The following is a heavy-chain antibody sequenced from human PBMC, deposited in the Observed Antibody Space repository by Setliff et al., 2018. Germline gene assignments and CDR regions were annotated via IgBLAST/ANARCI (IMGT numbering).Heavy chain of an antibody. V-gene: IGHV4-4*07. CDR3: ARDVGGEGYFDS. J-gene: IGHJ4*02. CDR1: GGSISSYY. Sequence: SETLSLTCTVSGGSISSYYWNWIRQPAGKGLQWIGRINTSGSTKYNPSLKSRVTMSVDTSKNQFSLKLSAVTAADTAVYYCARDVGGEGYFDSWGQGTLVTVSS. D-gene: IGHD3-10*01. CDR2: INTSGST.